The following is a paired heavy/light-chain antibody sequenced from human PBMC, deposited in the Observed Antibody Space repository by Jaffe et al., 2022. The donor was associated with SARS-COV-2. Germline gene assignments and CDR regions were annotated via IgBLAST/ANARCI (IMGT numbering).Light chain of an antibody. Sequence: QSALAQPPSASGSPGQSVTISCTGTSSDVGGYNYVSWYQQHPGKAPKLMIYEVSKRPSGVPDRFSGSKSGNTASLTVSGLQAEDEADYYCSSYAGSNNVFGTGTKVTVL. CDR1: SSDVGGYNY. CDR3: SSYAGSNNV. CDR2: EVS. V-gene: IGLV2-8*01. J-gene: IGLJ1*01.
Heavy chain of an antibody. CDR3: ARGSYYYDTSGYYAHAFDI. V-gene: IGHV4-61*02. CDR1: GGSIVIGSYY. CDR2: IYTSGNT. Sequence: QVQLQESGPGLVKPPQTLSLTCTVSGGSIVIGSYYWNWIRQPAGKGLEWIGRIYTSGNTNYNPSLESRVTISVDKSKNQFSLKLSSVTAADTAVYYCARGSYYYDTSGYYAHAFDIWGQGTMVTVSS. J-gene: IGHJ3*02. D-gene: IGHD3-22*01.